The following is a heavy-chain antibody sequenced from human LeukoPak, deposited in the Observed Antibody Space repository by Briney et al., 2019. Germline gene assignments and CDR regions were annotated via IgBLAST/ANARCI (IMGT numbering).Heavy chain of an antibody. V-gene: IGHV3-23*01. J-gene: IGHJ4*02. CDR3: AKDRRVMMYAIAADY. D-gene: IGHD2-8*01. CDR1: GFTFSSYA. Sequence: GGSLRLSCAASGFTFSSYAMSWVRQAPGKGLEWVSAISGSGGSTYYADSVKGRFTISRDNSKNTLYLQMNSLRAEDTAVYYCAKDRRVMMYAIAADYCGQGTLVTVSS. CDR2: ISGSGGST.